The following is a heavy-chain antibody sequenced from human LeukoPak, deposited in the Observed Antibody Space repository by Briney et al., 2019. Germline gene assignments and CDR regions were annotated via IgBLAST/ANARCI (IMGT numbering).Heavy chain of an antibody. CDR2: IRYDGSNK. V-gene: IGHV3-30*02. CDR1: GFTFSSYG. CDR3: AKEVTTVTTATFGY. J-gene: IGHJ4*02. Sequence: PGGSLRLSCAASGFTFSSYGMHWVRQAPGKRLDWVGFIRYDGSNKYYADSVKGRFTISRDNSKNTLYLQMNSLRAEDTAVYYCAKEVTTVTTATFGYWGQGTLVTVSS. D-gene: IGHD4-17*01.